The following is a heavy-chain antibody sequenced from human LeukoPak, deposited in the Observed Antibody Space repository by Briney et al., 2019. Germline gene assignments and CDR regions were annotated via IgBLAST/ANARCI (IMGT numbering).Heavy chain of an antibody. J-gene: IGHJ5*02. CDR1: GYTFTSYG. Sequence: ASVKVSCMASGYTFTSYGISWVRPAPGQGLEWMGWISAHNGNTNYAQKLQGRVTMTTDTSTSTAYMELRSLRSDDTAVYYCARVHGPYNWNDARDWFDPWGQGTLVTVSS. D-gene: IGHD1-1*01. V-gene: IGHV1-18*01. CDR3: ARVHGPYNWNDARDWFDP. CDR2: ISAHNGNT.